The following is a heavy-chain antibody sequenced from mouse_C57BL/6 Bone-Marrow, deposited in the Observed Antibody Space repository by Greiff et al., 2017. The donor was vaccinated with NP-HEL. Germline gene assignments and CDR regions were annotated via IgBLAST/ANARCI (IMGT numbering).Heavy chain of an antibody. V-gene: IGHV1-64*01. CDR1: GYTFTSYW. CDR3: ARGYYGPY. CDR2: IHPNSGST. Sequence: VQLQQPGAELVKPGASVKLSCKASGYTFTSYWMHWVKQRPGQGLEWIGMIHPNSGSTKYNEKFKSKATLTVDKSSSTAYMQLSSLTSEDSAVYYCARGYYGPYWGQGTTLTVSS. D-gene: IGHD1-2*01. J-gene: IGHJ2*01.